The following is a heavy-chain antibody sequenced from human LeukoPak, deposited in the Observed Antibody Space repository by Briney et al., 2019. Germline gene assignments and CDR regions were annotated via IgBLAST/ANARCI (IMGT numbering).Heavy chain of an antibody. Sequence: GGSLRLSCAASGFTFSDYYMSWIRQAPGKGLEWVSYINSDGSTIFYADSVKGRFTISRDNAKNSLFLQMNSLRAEDTAVYYCAKGEYYYDSSGYSIGNWGQGTLVTASS. J-gene: IGHJ4*02. CDR2: INSDGSTI. CDR3: AKGEYYYDSSGYSIGN. V-gene: IGHV3-11*01. D-gene: IGHD3-22*01. CDR1: GFTFSDYY.